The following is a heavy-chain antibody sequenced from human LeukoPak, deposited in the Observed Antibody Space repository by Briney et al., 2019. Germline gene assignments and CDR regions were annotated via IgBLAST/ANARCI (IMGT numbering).Heavy chain of an antibody. Sequence: GRSLRLSYAASGFTFSSYAMRWVRQAPGKGLEWVAVISYDGSNKYYADSVKGRFTISRDNSKNTLYLQMNSLRAEDTAVYYCALGSYGYMDVWGKGTTVTVSS. V-gene: IGHV3-30-3*01. CDR2: ISYDGSNK. D-gene: IGHD1-26*01. CDR3: ALGSYGYMDV. J-gene: IGHJ6*03. CDR1: GFTFSSYA.